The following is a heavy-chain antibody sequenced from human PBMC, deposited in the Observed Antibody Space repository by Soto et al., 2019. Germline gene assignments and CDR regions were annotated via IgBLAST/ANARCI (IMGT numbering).Heavy chain of an antibody. J-gene: IGHJ4*02. Sequence: GASVKVSFKASGGTFSSYAISWLRQAPGQGLEWMGGIIPIFGTANYAQKFQGRVTITADESTSTAYMELSSLRSEDTAVYYCARGGSTSCYCDFDYWGQGTLVTVSS. V-gene: IGHV1-69*13. CDR3: ARGGSTSCYCDFDY. CDR2: IIPIFGTA. D-gene: IGHD2-2*01. CDR1: GGTFSSYA.